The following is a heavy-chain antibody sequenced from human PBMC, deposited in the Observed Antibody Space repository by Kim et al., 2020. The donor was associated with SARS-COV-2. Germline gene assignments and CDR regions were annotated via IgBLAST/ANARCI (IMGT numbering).Heavy chain of an antibody. D-gene: IGHD3-10*01. V-gene: IGHV4-34*01. J-gene: IGHJ4*02. CDR3: ARGPPRREVRGAFDY. CDR2: INHSGST. Sequence: SETLSLTCAVYGGSFSGYYWSWIRQPPGKGLEWIGEINHSGSTNYNPSLKSRVTISVDTSKNQFSLKLSSVTAADTAVYYCARGPPRREVRGAFDYWGQGTLVTVSS. CDR1: GGSFSGYY.